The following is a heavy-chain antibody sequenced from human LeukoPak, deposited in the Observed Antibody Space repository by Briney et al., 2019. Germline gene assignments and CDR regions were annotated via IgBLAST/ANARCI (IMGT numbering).Heavy chain of an antibody. CDR2: ICWNSGSI. V-gene: IGHV3-9*01. D-gene: IGHD1-26*01. CDR1: GFTFDDYA. CDR3: AKGGIINYYYYMDV. Sequence: QAGGSLRLSCAASGFTFDDYAMHWVRQAPGKGLEWVSGICWNSGSIDYVDSVKGRFTISRDNAKNSLYLQMTSLRAEGTGLYYCAKGGIINYYYYMDVWGKGGTVTVSS. J-gene: IGHJ6*03.